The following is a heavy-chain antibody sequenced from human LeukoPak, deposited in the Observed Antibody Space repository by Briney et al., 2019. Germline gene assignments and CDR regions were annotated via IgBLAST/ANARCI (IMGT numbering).Heavy chain of an antibody. D-gene: IGHD3-22*01. CDR3: ARVSYYDSSGYTGPRFDP. CDR2: IYYSGST. J-gene: IGHJ5*02. V-gene: IGHV4-59*01. Sequence: SETLSLTCTVSGGSISSYYWSWIRQPPGKGLEWIGYIYYSGSTNYNPSLKSRVTISVDTSKNQFSLKLSSVTAADTAVYYCARVSYYDSSGYTGPRFDPWGQGTLVTVSS. CDR1: GGSISSYY.